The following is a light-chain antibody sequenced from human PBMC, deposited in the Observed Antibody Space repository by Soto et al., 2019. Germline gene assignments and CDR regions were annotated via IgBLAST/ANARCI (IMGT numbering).Light chain of an antibody. J-gene: IGLJ2*01. CDR3: ETWDTNVVV. CDR1: SGHSTYI. CDR2: LEGSGSY. V-gene: IGLV4-60*02. Sequence: QLVLTQSSSASASLGSSVKLTCTLSSGHSTYIIAWHQQQPGKAPRYLMKLEGSGSYNKGSGIPDRFSGSSSGADRYLTISTLQFEDEADYYCETWDTNVVVFGGGTKLTGL.